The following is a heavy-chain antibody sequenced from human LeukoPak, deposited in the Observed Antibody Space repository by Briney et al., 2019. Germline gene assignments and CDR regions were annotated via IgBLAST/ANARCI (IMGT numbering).Heavy chain of an antibody. D-gene: IGHD6-13*01. CDR1: GYSFTSYD. CDR2: INVYRGNT. Sequence: ASVTVSLKSSGYSFTSYDINWVRQAPGQGVEWMGWINVYRGNTNYAEKLQGRVTMTTDTSTSTAYMELRSPRSDDTAVYYCARGSREGYTSSWYPGEYFQHWGQGTLVTVSS. J-gene: IGHJ1*01. CDR3: ARGSREGYTSSWYPGEYFQH. V-gene: IGHV1-18*01.